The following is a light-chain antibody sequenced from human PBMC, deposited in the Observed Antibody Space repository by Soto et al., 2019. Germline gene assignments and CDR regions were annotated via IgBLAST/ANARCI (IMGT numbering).Light chain of an antibody. CDR1: SSDVGGYNY. J-gene: IGLJ2*01. CDR3: SSYTRSSIVV. CDR2: EVS. Sequence: QSALTQPASVSGSPGQSITISCTGTSSDVGGYNYVSWYQQHPGKAPKLMIYEVSNRPSGVSNRFSGSKSGNTASLTISGLQDEDEADYYCSSYTRSSIVVFGGGTKLTVL. V-gene: IGLV2-14*01.